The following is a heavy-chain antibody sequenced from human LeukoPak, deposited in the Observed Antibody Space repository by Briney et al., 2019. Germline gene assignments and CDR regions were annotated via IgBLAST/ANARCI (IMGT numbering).Heavy chain of an antibody. Sequence: PGGSLRLSCAASGFNFSIYGMHWVRQAPGKGLEWVTFVRFDQSATVYADSVQGRFAISRDNSKNTVYLQMHSQRVEDTDLYFCVKDQGECPGSRCYLRFLEYWGQGTLVIVSS. V-gene: IGHV3-30*02. CDR2: VRFDQSAT. D-gene: IGHD3-3*01. J-gene: IGHJ4*02. CDR1: GFNFSIYG. CDR3: VKDQGECPGSRCYLRFLEY.